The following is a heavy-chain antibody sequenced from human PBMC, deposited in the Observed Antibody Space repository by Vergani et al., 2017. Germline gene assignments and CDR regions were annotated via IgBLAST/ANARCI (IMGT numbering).Heavy chain of an antibody. CDR3: ARRKRTSTVTTPRGGYYYSMDV. D-gene: IGHD4-17*01. CDR1: GGSFSGYY. J-gene: IGHJ6*03. Sequence: QVQLQQWGAGLLKPSETLSLTCAVYGGSFSGYYWSWIRQPPGKGLEWIGEINHSGSTNYNPSLKSRVTISVDTSKNQFSLKLSSVTAADTAVYYCARRKRTSTVTTPRGGYYYSMDVWGKGTTVTVSS. V-gene: IGHV4-34*01. CDR2: INHSGST.